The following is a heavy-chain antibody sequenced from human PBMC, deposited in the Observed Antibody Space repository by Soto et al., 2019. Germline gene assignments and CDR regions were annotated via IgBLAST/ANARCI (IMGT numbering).Heavy chain of an antibody. CDR3: AKVRYSSPMGYYYGMDV. D-gene: IGHD2-2*01. CDR1: RVAFSKFI. J-gene: IGHJ6*02. Sequence: QAQLEQSGGEVKKPGSSVMVSCKASRVAFSKFIVTWVRQAPGVGLEWVGGIIPVFGTANYAQKFQGRVTITADESTSTSYMEVNNLRSEDTAVYYCAKVRYSSPMGYYYGMDVWGQGTTVTVSS. V-gene: IGHV1-69*01. CDR2: IIPVFGTA.